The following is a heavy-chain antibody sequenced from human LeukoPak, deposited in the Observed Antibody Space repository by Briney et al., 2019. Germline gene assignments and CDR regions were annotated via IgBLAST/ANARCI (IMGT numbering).Heavy chain of an antibody. D-gene: IGHD3-22*01. CDR2: IYYSGST. CDR3: ASSGYYYGDFDY. Sequence: SETLSLTCTVSGVSININSYYWGWIRQPPGKGLEWIGSIYYSGSTYYSPSLKSRLTISVDASKNQFSLKLSSVTAADTAVFYCASSGYYYGDFDYWGQGTLVTVSS. V-gene: IGHV4-39*01. CDR1: GVSININSYY. J-gene: IGHJ4*02.